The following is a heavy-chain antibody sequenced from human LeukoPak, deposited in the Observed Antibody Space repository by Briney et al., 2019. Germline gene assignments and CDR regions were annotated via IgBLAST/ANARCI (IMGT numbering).Heavy chain of an antibody. V-gene: IGHV3-30*18. CDR3: AKETGDSSGLDY. CDR1: GFTFSSYG. Sequence: GGSLRLSCAASGFTFSSYGMHWVRQAPGKGLEWVAVISYDGSNKYYADSVKGRFTISRDNSKNTQYLQMNNLRAEDTAVYYCAKETGDSSGLDYWGQGTLVTVSS. J-gene: IGHJ4*02. D-gene: IGHD6-19*01. CDR2: ISYDGSNK.